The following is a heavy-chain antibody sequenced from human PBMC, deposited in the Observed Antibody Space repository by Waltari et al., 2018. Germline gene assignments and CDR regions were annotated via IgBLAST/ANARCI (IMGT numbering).Heavy chain of an antibody. V-gene: IGHV1-69-2*01. CDR3: ATVLTTVPTYWFDP. Sequence: EVQLVQSGAAVKKPGATVKISCKPSGHTFTDYYIHWVQQAPGKGLEWMGVDDPADSETIYAEKFQGRVTITADTSTDTAYMERSSLRSEDTAVYYCATVLTTVPTYWFDPWGQGTLVTVSS. D-gene: IGHD4-4*01. CDR1: GHTFTDYY. J-gene: IGHJ5*02. CDR2: DDPADSET.